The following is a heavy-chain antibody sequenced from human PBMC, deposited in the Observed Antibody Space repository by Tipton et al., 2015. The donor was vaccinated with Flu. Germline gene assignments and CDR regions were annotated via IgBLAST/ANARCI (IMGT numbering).Heavy chain of an antibody. D-gene: IGHD3-10*01. CDR2: IYTSGGT. Sequence: TLSLTCTVSGGSLSSYYWSWIRQPAGKGLERIGRIYTSGGTKFNPSLRGRLTMSVDASKKEFSLKLSSVTAADTAVYYCARGSGSGTFMIFGFWGQGTLVTVSS. J-gene: IGHJ4*02. V-gene: IGHV4-4*07. CDR1: GGSLSSYY. CDR3: ARGSGSGTFMIFGF.